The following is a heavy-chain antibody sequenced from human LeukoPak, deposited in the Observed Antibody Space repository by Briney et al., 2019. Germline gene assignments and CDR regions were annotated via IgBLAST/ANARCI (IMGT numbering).Heavy chain of an antibody. CDR2: IYYSGST. Sequence: SETLSLTRTVSGGSFNDYYWTWIRQPPGKGLEWIGRIYYSGSTNYSPSLKSRVTISEDTSKNQFSLKLSSVTAADTAVYYCAREVRSAWASFDPWGQGTLVTVSS. D-gene: IGHD1-26*01. CDR1: GGSFNDYY. V-gene: IGHV4-59*12. CDR3: AREVRSAWASFDP. J-gene: IGHJ5*02.